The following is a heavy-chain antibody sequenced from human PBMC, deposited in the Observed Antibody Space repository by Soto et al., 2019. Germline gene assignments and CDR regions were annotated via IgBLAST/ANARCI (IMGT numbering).Heavy chain of an antibody. CDR3: ARDGVVVVVPAATYYMDV. Sequence: GGSLRLSCAASGFTFSSYGMHWVRQAPGKGLEWVAVIWYDGSNKYYADSVKGRFTISRDNSKNTLYLQMNSLRAEDTAVYYCARDGVVVVVPAATYYMDVSGKGTTVTVSS. CDR1: GFTFSSYG. CDR2: IWYDGSNK. V-gene: IGHV3-33*01. J-gene: IGHJ6*03. D-gene: IGHD2-2*01.